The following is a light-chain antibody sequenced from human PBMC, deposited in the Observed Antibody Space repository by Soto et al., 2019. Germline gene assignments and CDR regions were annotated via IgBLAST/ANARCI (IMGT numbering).Light chain of an antibody. J-gene: IGKJ4*01. CDR3: QQYGSSPPLT. CDR1: QSVSSIY. CDR2: DAS. V-gene: IGKV3-20*01. Sequence: EIVLTQSPGTLSLSPGERATLSCGASQSVSSIYLAWYQQKPGQAPRLLIYDASSRATGIPDRFSGSGSGTDFTLTISRLEPEDFAVYSCQQYGSSPPLTFGGGTKVEIK.